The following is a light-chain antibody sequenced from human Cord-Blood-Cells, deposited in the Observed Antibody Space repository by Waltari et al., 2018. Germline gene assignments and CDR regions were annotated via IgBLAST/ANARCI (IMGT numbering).Light chain of an antibody. J-gene: IGLJ3*02. V-gene: IGLV2-14*03. CDR3: SSYTSSSTRV. CDR1: RSDVGGYTY. Sequence: QSALTQPASVSGSPGQSITISCTGTRSDVGGYTYVSWYQQHPGKAPKLMIYDVSKRPSGVSNRFSGSKSGNTASLTSSGLQAEDEADYYCSSYTSSSTRVFGGGTKLTVL. CDR2: DVS.